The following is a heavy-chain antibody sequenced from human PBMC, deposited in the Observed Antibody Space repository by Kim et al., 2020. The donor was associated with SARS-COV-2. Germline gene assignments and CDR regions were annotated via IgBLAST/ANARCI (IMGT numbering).Heavy chain of an antibody. CDR1: EYKFISYW. Sequence: GESLKISCKASEYKFISYWISWVRQTPGKGLEWMGRIDPSDSNTDYSPSFQGHVTISTDKSISTAYLQWSSLKASDTAIYYCVRHVGILTGLYAMDVWGQGTTVTVSS. CDR2: IDPSDSNT. V-gene: IGHV5-10-1*01. D-gene: IGHD3-9*01. CDR3: VRHVGILTGLYAMDV. J-gene: IGHJ6*02.